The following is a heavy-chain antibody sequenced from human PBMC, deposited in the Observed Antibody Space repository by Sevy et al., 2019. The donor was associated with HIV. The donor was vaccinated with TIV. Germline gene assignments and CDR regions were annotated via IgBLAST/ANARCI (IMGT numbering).Heavy chain of an antibody. J-gene: IGHJ6*02. CDR1: GFTFSSYA. CDR2: ISYDGSNK. V-gene: IGHV3-30-3*01. CDR3: AGHPVDTAMVDDYYYYGMDV. Sequence: GGSLRLSCAASGFTFSSYAMHWVRQAPGKGLEWVAVISYDGSNKYYADSVKGRFTISRDNSKNTLYLQMNSPKAEDTAVYYCAGHPVDTAMVDDYYYYGMDVWGQGTTVTVSS. D-gene: IGHD5-18*01.